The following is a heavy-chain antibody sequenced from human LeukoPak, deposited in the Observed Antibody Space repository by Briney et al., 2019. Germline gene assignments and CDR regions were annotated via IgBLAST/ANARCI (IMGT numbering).Heavy chain of an antibody. CDR1: GFTFDDYA. D-gene: IGHD4-11*01. CDR2: ISWNSGSI. V-gene: IGHV3-9*01. Sequence: GRSLRLSCAASGFTFDDYAMHWVRQAPGKGLEWVSGISWNSGSIGYADSVKGRFTISRDNAKNSLYLQMNSLRAEDTALYYCAKAIYSNKDEAAFDYWGQGTLVTVSS. CDR3: AKAIYSNKDEAAFDY. J-gene: IGHJ4*02.